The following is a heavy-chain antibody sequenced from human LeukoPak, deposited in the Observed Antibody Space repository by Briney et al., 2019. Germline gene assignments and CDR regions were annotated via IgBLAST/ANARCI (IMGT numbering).Heavy chain of an antibody. CDR3: ARADPFNPPWYFDL. CDR1: GVSISSYY. J-gene: IGHJ2*01. V-gene: IGHV4-59*01. CDR2: IYYSGST. D-gene: IGHD2/OR15-2a*01. Sequence: SETLSLTCTVSGVSISSYYWSWIRQPPGKGLEWVGYIYYSGSTNYSPSLKSRVTISVDTSKNQFSLKLSSVTAADTAVYYCARADPFNPPWYFDLWGRGTLVTVSS.